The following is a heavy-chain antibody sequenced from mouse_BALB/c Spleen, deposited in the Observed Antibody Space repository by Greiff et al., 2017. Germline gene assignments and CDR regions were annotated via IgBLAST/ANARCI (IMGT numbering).Heavy chain of an antibody. V-gene: IGHV1-69*02. J-gene: IGHJ3*01. CDR1: GYTFTSYW. Sequence: QVQLQQPGAELVRPGASVKLSCKASGYTFTSYWINWVKQRPGQGLEWIGNIYPSDSYTNYNQKFKDKATLTVDKSSSTAYMQLSSPTSEDSAVYYCSTWSWFAYWGQGTLVTVSA. CDR2: IYPSDSYT. CDR3: STWSWFAY.